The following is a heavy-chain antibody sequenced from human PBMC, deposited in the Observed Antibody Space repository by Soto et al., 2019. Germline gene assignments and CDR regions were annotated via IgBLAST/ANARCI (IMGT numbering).Heavy chain of an antibody. CDR1: GFMFSAYW. CDR3: AREGALKPFSS. V-gene: IGHV3-7*01. J-gene: IGHJ5*02. Sequence: PGGSLRLSCAASGFMFSAYWMSWVRQAPGKGLEWVANIHGDGGKIYYVDSVKGRFTISRDNAKNSVYLQMDSLRVEDTAVYYCAREGALKPFSSWGQGALVTVSS. CDR2: IHGDGGKI.